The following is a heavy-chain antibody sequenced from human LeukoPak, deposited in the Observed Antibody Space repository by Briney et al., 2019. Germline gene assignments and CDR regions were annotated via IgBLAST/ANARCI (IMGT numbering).Heavy chain of an antibody. Sequence: ASVKVSCKASGYTFTNYYIHWVRQAPGQGLEWMGLINPGGDNTDYAQNFQGRVTMTRDTSTSTVYMGLSSLRSDDTAVYYCARGGFTMVRGDPHMDVWGKGTTVTVSS. D-gene: IGHD3-10*01. CDR2: INPGGDNT. V-gene: IGHV1-46*01. CDR1: GYTFTNYY. CDR3: ARGGFTMVRGDPHMDV. J-gene: IGHJ6*03.